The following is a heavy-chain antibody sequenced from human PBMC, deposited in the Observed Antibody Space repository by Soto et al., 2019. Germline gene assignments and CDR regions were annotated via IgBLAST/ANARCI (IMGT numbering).Heavy chain of an antibody. CDR1: VFTFSNHW. CDR3: ARGFSPDY. Sequence: GSLRLSCAASVFTFSNHWMTWVRQAPGKGLGWVANIKQDGSETHYVDSVKGRFTISRDNAQNSLYLQMNNLRAEDTGVYFCARGFSPDYWGQGTLVTVSS. CDR2: IKQDGSET. D-gene: IGHD3-3*01. J-gene: IGHJ4*02. V-gene: IGHV3-7*01.